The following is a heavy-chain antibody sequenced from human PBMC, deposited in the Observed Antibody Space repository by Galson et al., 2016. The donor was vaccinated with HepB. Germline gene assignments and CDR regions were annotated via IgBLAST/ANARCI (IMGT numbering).Heavy chain of an antibody. Sequence: SLRLSCAASGFSFSSYGMNWVRQAPGKGLEWVSSITATSTYIHYADSVKGRFSISRDNAKNSVFLQMNSLRAEDTAVYYCAGFWPAAAVWYSEIWGRGTLVTVSS. D-gene: IGHD2-2*01. CDR1: GFSFSSYG. CDR3: AGFWPAAAVWYSEI. CDR2: ITATSTYI. J-gene: IGHJ2*01. V-gene: IGHV3-21*01.